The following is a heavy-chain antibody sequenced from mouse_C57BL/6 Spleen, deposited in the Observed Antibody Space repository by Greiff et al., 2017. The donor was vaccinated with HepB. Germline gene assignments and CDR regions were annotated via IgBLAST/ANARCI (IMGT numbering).Heavy chain of an antibody. V-gene: IGHV1-85*01. Sequence: VQLQQPGPELVKPGASVKLSCKASGYTFTSYDINWVKQRPGQGLEWIGWIYPRDGSTKYNEKFKGKATLTVDTSSSRAYMELPSLTSEDSAVYFCAREGDGTYFDYWGQGTTLTVSS. CDR3: AREGDGTYFDY. D-gene: IGHD4-1*01. J-gene: IGHJ2*01. CDR1: GYTFTSYD. CDR2: IYPRDGST.